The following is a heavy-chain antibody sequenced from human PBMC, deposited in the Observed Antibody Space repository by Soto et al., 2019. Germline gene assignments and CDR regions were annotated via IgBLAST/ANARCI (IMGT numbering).Heavy chain of an antibody. CDR3: AKGYHVWFGELFPYFDY. D-gene: IGHD3-10*01. J-gene: IGHJ4*02. Sequence: EVQLLESGGGLVQPGGSLRLSCAASGFTFSSYAMSWVRQAPGKGLEWVSGISGSGGNTYYADSVKGRFTISRDNSKNTLYLPMNKLRAEDTAVYFCAKGYHVWFGELFPYFDYWGQGTLVTVSS. CDR1: GFTFSSYA. V-gene: IGHV3-23*01. CDR2: ISGSGGNT.